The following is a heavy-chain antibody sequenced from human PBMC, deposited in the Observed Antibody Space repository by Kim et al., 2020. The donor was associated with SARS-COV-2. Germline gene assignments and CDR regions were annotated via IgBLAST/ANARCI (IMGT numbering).Heavy chain of an antibody. CDR3: ASGANYFDY. D-gene: IGHD3-10*01. V-gene: IGHV1-18*01. CDR2: SVAT. J-gene: IGHJ4*02. Sequence: SVATYYTQDCQDRVTMTPDTSTNTAYVELRSLRPDDTAVYYCASGANYFDYWGQGTLVTVSS.